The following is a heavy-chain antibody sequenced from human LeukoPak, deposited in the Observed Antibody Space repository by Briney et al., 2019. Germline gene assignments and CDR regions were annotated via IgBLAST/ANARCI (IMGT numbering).Heavy chain of an antibody. CDR2: IIPIFGTA. D-gene: IGHD3-3*01. J-gene: IGHJ4*02. CDR1: GYTFTSYY. V-gene: IGHV1-69*13. Sequence: SVKVSCKASGYTFTSYYMHWVRQAPGQGLEWMGGIIPIFGTANYAQKFQGRVTITADESTSTAYMELSSLRSEDTAVYYCARALNYDFWSGYYHIGLYFDYWGQGTLVTVSS. CDR3: ARALNYDFWSGYYHIGLYFDY.